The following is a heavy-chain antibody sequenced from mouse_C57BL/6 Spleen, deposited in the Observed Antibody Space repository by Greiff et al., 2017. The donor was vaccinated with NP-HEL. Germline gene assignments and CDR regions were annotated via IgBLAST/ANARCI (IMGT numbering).Heavy chain of an antibody. Sequence: QVQLQQPGAELVMPGASVKLSCKASGYTFTSYWMHWVKQRPGQGLEWIGEIDPSDSYTNYNQKFKGKSTLTVDKSSSTAYMQLSSLTSEDSAVYYCARAGTYYARDYWGQGTSVTVSS. CDR1: GYTFTSYW. CDR2: IDPSDSYT. V-gene: IGHV1-69*01. CDR3: ARAGTYYARDY. D-gene: IGHD4-1*01. J-gene: IGHJ4*01.